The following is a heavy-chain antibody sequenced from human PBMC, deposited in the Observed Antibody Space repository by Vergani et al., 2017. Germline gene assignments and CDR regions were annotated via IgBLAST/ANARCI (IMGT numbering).Heavy chain of an antibody. CDR3: ARAVAAWRYFDL. CDR1: GGSVSSGSYY. V-gene: IGHV4-61*01. CDR2: INHSGST. Sequence: QVQLQESGPGLVKPSETLSLTCTVSGGSVSSGSYYWSWIRQPPGKGLEWIGEINHSGSTNYNPSLKSRVTISVDTSKNQFSLKLSSVTAADTAVYYCARAVAAWRYFDLWGRGTLVTVSS. J-gene: IGHJ2*01. D-gene: IGHD2-15*01.